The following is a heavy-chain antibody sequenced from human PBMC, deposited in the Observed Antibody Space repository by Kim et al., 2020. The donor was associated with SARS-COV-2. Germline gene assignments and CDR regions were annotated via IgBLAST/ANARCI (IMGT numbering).Heavy chain of an antibody. CDR3: ARTSGSGSRYFDY. V-gene: IGHV4-59*01. D-gene: IGHD3-10*01. J-gene: IGHJ4*02. Sequence: YNPSLKSRVTISVDTSKNQCSLELSSVTAADTALYYCARTSGSGSRYFDYWGQGALVTVSS.